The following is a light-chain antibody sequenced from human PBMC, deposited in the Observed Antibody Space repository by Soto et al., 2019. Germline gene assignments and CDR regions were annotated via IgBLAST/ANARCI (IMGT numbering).Light chain of an antibody. CDR3: QQYSNWPRT. CDR2: TAS. CDR1: QSVSDY. V-gene: IGKV3-15*01. Sequence: EIVMTQSPDTLSVSPGERATLSCRASQSVSDYLAWYQQTPGQPPRLLIYTASTRATGIPARFSGSGSGTEFTLTISSLQSEDFAVYYCQQYSNWPRTFGQGTRVEIK. J-gene: IGKJ1*01.